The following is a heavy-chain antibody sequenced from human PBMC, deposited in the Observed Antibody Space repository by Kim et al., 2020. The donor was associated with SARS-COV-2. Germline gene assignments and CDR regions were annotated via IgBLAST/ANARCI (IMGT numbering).Heavy chain of an antibody. Sequence: GGSLRLSCAASGFTFSDYYMSWIRQAPGKGLEWVSYISSSGSTIYYADSVKGRFTISRDNAKNSLYLQMNSLRAEDTAVYYCARALFRAPFLPRGYWGQGTLVTVSS. J-gene: IGHJ4*02. CDR1: GFTFSDYY. V-gene: IGHV3-11*01. D-gene: IGHD3-10*02. CDR2: ISSSGSTI. CDR3: ARALFRAPFLPRGY.